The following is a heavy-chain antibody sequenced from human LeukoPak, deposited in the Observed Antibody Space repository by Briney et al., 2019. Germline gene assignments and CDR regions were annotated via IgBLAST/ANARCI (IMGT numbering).Heavy chain of an antibody. V-gene: IGHV3-30*02. D-gene: IGHD3-22*01. CDR1: GFTFSSYG. CDR3: ARAGLDSSGYSGFDY. Sequence: PGGSLRLSCGASGFTFSSYGMHWVRQAPGKGLEWVAFIRYDGSNKYYADSVKGRFTISRDNSKNTLYLQMNSLRAEDTAVYYCARAGLDSSGYSGFDYWGQGTLVTVSS. J-gene: IGHJ4*02. CDR2: IRYDGSNK.